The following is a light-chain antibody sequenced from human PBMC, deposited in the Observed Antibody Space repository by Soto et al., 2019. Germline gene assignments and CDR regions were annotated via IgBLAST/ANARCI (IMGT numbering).Light chain of an antibody. J-gene: IGKJ1*01. CDR1: QSISKS. CDR2: AAS. Sequence: DIQMTESPSSMSASVGDRVTITCGASQSISKSLNWYQQKPGTAPKLLIYAASSLQSGVPSRFSGSGSGTDVTLTISSLKTEDFATYDGQQRYSTTRTFGQGTKVDIK. V-gene: IGKV1-39*01. CDR3: QQRYSTTRT.